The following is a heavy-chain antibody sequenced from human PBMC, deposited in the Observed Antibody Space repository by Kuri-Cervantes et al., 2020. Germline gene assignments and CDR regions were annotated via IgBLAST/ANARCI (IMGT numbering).Heavy chain of an antibody. CDR1: GYTFTSYG. CDR3: ARVFLGFSGYTMGYSYGFDDY. Sequence: ASVKVSCKASGYTFTSYGISWVRQAPGQGLEWMGWINPNSGGTNYAQKFQGRVTMTRDTSISTAYMELSRLRSDDTAVYYCARVFLGFSGYTMGYSYGFDDYWGQGTLVTVSS. D-gene: IGHD5-18*01. J-gene: IGHJ4*02. V-gene: IGHV1-2*02. CDR2: INPNSGGT.